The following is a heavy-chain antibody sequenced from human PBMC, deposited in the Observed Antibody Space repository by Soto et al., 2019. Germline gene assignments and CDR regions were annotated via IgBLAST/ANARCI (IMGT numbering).Heavy chain of an antibody. V-gene: IGHV5-51*01. CDR1: GYSFTSYW. Sequence: ESLKISCKGSGYSFTSYWIAWVRQVPGKGLEWMGIIYPGDSDTRYSPSFQGQVTISADKSISTAYLQWNSLKLSDTAIYYCAKHANTVSLYNQFESWGQGTLVIVSS. D-gene: IGHD4-17*01. J-gene: IGHJ5*01. CDR3: AKHANTVSLYNQFES. CDR2: IYPGDSDT.